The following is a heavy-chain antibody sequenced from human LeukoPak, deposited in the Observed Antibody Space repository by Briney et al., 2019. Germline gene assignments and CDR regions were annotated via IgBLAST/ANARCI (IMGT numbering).Heavy chain of an antibody. J-gene: IGHJ4*02. CDR2: INWNGGTT. CDR1: GFAFNDYG. Sequence: GSLRLSCAASGFAFNDYGMSWVRQGPGKGLEWVSGINWNGGTTGYADSVRGRFTISRDNAKNSLYLQMNSLRAEDTALYYCARDKHYYDSSNYVWGQGTLVTVSS. V-gene: IGHV3-20*04. D-gene: IGHD3-22*01. CDR3: ARDKHYYDSSNYV.